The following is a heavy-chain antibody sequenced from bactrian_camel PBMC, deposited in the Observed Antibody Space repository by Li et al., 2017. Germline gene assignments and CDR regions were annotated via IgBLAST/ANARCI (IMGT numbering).Heavy chain of an antibody. Sequence: QVQLVESGGGSVQAGGSLRLPCAATGATYNLCSMGWFRQAPGKEREGVAAIRRYSGTTFYADSVKGRFTISKDNARNTLYLQMNSLKPEDTAMYYCAAQPGLKVVNNRKMYVKAENLNYWGQGTQVTVS. CDR2: IRRYSGTT. V-gene: IGHV3-3*01. CDR1: GATYNLCS. CDR3: AAQPGLKVVNNRKMYVKAENLNY. J-gene: IGHJ4*01. D-gene: IGHD1*01.